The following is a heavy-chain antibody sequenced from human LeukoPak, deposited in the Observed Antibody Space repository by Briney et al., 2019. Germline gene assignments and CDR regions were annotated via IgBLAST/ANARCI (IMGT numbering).Heavy chain of an antibody. J-gene: IGHJ5*02. CDR3: ARATSWGDFWSGSPRWFDP. Sequence: SETLSLTCAVYGGSFSGYYWSWIRQPPGKGLEWIGEINHSGSTNYNPSLKSRVTISVDTSKNQFSLKLSSVTAADTAVYYCARATSWGDFWSGSPRWFDPWGQGTLVTVSS. CDR1: GGSFSGYY. D-gene: IGHD3-3*01. CDR2: INHSGST. V-gene: IGHV4-34*01.